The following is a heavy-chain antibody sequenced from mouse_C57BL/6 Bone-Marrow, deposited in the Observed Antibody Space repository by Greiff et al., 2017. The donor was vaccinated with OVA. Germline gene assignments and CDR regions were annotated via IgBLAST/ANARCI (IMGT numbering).Heavy chain of an antibody. CDR3: ARDYYGSSYCYYAMDY. J-gene: IGHJ4*01. V-gene: IGHV5-4*01. CDR1: GFTFSSYA. Sequence: EVKLQESGGGLVKPGGSLKLSCAASGFTFSSYAMSWVRQTPEKRLEWVATISDGGSYTYYPDNVKGRFTISRDNAKNNLYLQMSHLKSEDTAMYYCARDYYGSSYCYYAMDYWGQGTSVTVSS. D-gene: IGHD1-1*01. CDR2: ISDGGSYT.